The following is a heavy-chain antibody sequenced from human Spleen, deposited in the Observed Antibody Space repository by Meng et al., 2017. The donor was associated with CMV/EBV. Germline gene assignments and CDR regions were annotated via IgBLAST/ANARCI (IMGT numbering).Heavy chain of an antibody. CDR1: GFTFSNYW. CDR3: TGTNYDFRH. J-gene: IGHJ4*02. Sequence: GGSLRLSCAASGFTFSNYWMHWVCQAPGKGLMWVSRIISDGTGTIYADSVKGRFTMSRDNAKNTLYLQMNSLRAEDTAIYYCTGTNYDFRHWGQGTLVTVSS. CDR2: IISDGTGT. D-gene: IGHD3-3*01. V-gene: IGHV3-74*01.